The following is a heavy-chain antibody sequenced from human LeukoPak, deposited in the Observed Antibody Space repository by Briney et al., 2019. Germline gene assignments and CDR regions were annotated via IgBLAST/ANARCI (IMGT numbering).Heavy chain of an antibody. CDR1: GYTFTGYY. CDR2: INPNSGGT. J-gene: IGHJ4*02. CDR3: ARSPYHCSGGSCYSISDY. D-gene: IGHD2-15*01. V-gene: IGHV1-2*02. Sequence: ASVKVSCKASGYTFTGYYIHWVRQAPGQGLEWMGWINPNSGGTNYAQKFQGRVTMTRDTSISTAYMELSRLRSDDTAVCYCARSPYHCSGGSCYSISDYWGQGTLVTVSS.